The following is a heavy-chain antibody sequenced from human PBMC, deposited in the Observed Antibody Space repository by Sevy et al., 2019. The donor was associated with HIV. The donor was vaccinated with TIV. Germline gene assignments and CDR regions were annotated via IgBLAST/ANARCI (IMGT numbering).Heavy chain of an antibody. CDR3: ARGSYGDYAVDY. J-gene: IGHJ4*02. CDR1: GFSFSRYA. Sequence: GGSLRLSCAASGFSFSRYAMKWVRQAPGKGLEWVSSISDSGGSTYYADSVKGRFTISRDNSKNTLYLQMNSLRAEDTAVYYCARGSYGDYAVDYWGQGTLVTVSS. V-gene: IGHV3-23*01. D-gene: IGHD4-17*01. CDR2: ISDSGGST.